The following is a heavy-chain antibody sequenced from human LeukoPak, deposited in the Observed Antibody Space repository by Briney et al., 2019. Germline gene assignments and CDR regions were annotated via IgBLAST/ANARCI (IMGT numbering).Heavy chain of an antibody. J-gene: IGHJ3*02. CDR2: ISGSGRTI. V-gene: IGHV3-11*04. D-gene: IGHD6-13*01. CDR1: AFTFSDYY. CDR3: VRVSSSIGAPGSDALDI. Sequence: GGSLRLSCAASAFTFSDYYMSWIRQAPGKGLEWVSYISGSGRTIYNADSVKGRLTISRDNAKNSLYLQMNSLRAEDTAVYYCVRVSSSIGAPGSDALDIWGQGTMVTVSS.